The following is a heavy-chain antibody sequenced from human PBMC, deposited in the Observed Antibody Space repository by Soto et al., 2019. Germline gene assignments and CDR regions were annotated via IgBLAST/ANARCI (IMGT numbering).Heavy chain of an antibody. V-gene: IGHV3-23*01. Sequence: GRSLRLSCAAARFTFISDAMSWFRPAPGEGLEWVAAISGSGGSTYYADSVKGRFTISRDNSKNTLYLQMNSLRAEDTVVYYCAKDHIVVVPAAIRRGSHYYYYGMDVWGQGTTVTVSS. CDR3: AKDHIVVVPAAIRRGSHYYYYGMDV. J-gene: IGHJ6*02. CDR2: ISGSGGST. D-gene: IGHD2-2*02. CDR1: RFTFISDA.